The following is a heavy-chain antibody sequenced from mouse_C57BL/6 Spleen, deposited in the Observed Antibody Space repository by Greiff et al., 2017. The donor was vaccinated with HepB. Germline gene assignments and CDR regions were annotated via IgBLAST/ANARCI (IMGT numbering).Heavy chain of an antibody. J-gene: IGHJ3*01. V-gene: IGHV1-64*01. CDR2: IHPNSGST. Sequence: QVQLQQPGAELVKPGASVKLSCKASGYTFTSYWMHWVKQRPGQGLEWIGMIHPNSGSTNYNEKFKSKATLTVDKSSSTAYMQLSSLTSEDSAVYYCARGGDGSIPFAYWGQGTLVTVSA. CDR3: ARGGDGSIPFAY. CDR1: GYTFTSYW. D-gene: IGHD1-1*01.